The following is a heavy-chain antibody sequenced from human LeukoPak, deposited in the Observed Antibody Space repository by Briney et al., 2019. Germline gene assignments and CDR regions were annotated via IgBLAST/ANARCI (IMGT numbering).Heavy chain of an antibody. CDR2: ISNDGAHI. CDR3: ARSGSGSYYNIDY. Sequence: GGSLRLSCVASGFTLSAYTMHWVRQAPGKGPEWVAVISNDGAHIGYRDPVRGRFTISRDISKNTLYLQMNSLRSEDTAVYYCARSGSGSYYNIDYWGQGTLVTVSS. V-gene: IGHV3-30*14. J-gene: IGHJ4*02. D-gene: IGHD3-10*01. CDR1: GFTLSAYT.